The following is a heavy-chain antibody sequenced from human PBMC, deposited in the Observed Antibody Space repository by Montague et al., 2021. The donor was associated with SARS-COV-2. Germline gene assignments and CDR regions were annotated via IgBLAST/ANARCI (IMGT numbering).Heavy chain of an antibody. CDR3: ASQVPDFWSGIDY. CDR2: IYYSGST. D-gene: IGHD3-3*01. Sequence: SETLSLTCTVSGGSISSYYWSWIRRPPGKGLEWIGYIYYSGSTNYNPSLKSRVTISVDTSKNQFSLKPSSVTAADTAVYYCASQVPDFWSGIDYWGQGTLVTVSS. CDR1: GGSISSYY. J-gene: IGHJ4*02. V-gene: IGHV4-59*01.